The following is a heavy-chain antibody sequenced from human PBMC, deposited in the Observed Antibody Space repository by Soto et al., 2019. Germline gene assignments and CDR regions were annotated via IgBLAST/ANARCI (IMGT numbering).Heavy chain of an antibody. Sequence: QVQLVQSGAEVKKPGSSVKVSCETSRDTFNRYTISWVRQAPGQGLEWMGRIIPDLGITSYAQKVQGRVTINADKSTNIVYMELRSLRSEDTAVYYCARDHILTGYRVDYWGQGSLVTVSS. CDR1: RDTFNRYT. V-gene: IGHV1-69*08. CDR3: ARDHILTGYRVDY. D-gene: IGHD3-9*01. J-gene: IGHJ4*02. CDR2: IIPDLGIT.